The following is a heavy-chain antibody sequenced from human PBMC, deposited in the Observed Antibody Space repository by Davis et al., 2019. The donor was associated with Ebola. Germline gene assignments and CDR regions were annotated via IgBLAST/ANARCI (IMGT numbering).Heavy chain of an antibody. V-gene: IGHV4-34*01. CDR2: INHSGST. CDR1: GGSSSGYY. J-gene: IGHJ4*02. D-gene: IGHD3-3*01. Sequence: SETLSLTCAVYGGSSSGYYWSWIRQPPGKGLEWIGEINHSGSTNYNPSLKSRVTISVDTSKNQFSLKLSSVTAADTAVYYCARRFWSGYYGGLLDYWGQGTLVTVSS. CDR3: ARRFWSGYYGGLLDY.